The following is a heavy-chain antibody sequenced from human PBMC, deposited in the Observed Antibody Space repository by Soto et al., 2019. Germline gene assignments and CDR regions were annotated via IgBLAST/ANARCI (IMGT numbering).Heavy chain of an antibody. CDR1: GGFIRNSNYF. CDR3: SSRRAHMITFGGDIDTDSYSDMDV. V-gene: IGHV4-39*01. Sequence: HLQLQESGPGLVKPSEILSLTCTVSGGFIRNSNYFWGWVRQAPGKGLEWIASIYHSGSTYYNPSLKSRVTISVDTSKNKFSLKLSSVTAADTALYYCSSRRAHMITFGGDIDTDSYSDMDVWGQGTTVTVSS. D-gene: IGHD3-16*02. CDR2: IYHSGST. J-gene: IGHJ6*02.